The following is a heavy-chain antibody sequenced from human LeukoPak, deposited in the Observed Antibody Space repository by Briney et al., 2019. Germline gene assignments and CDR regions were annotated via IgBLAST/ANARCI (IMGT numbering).Heavy chain of an antibody. D-gene: IGHD5-18*01. CDR2: IKQDGSEK. Sequence: GGSLRLSCAASGFTFSSYWMSWVRQAPGKGLEWVANIKQDGSEKYYVDSVKGRFTISRDNAKNSLCLQMNSLRAEDTAVYYCARRGNSYGSPEYFQHWGQGTLVTVSS. J-gene: IGHJ1*01. CDR3: ARRGNSYGSPEYFQH. V-gene: IGHV3-7*02. CDR1: GFTFSSYW.